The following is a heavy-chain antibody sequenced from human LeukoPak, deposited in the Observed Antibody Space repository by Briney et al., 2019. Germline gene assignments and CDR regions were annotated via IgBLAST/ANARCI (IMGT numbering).Heavy chain of an antibody. D-gene: IGHD1-26*01. J-gene: IGHJ6*02. Sequence: SETLSLTCTVSGGSVSSGSYYWSWIRQPPGKGLEWIGCIYYSGSTNYNPSLKSRVTISVDTSKNQFSLKLSSVTAADTAVYYCARGVGATPYYYYGMDVWGQGTTVTVSS. CDR3: ARGVGATPYYYYGMDV. CDR1: GGSVSSGSYY. CDR2: IYYSGST. V-gene: IGHV4-61*01.